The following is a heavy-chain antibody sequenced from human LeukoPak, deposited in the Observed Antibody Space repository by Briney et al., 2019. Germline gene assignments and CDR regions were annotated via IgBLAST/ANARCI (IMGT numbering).Heavy chain of an antibody. CDR1: GFTVSSYG. J-gene: IGHJ4*02. Sequence: GGSLRLSCAASGFTVSSYGMHWVRQAPGKGLVWVSRISRDGTTTTYADSVKGRFTISRDSAKNTLYLEMNSLRAEDTAVYFCARDGVGASHDYWGQGTLVTVSS. CDR3: ARDGVGASHDY. V-gene: IGHV3-74*01. CDR2: ISRDGTTT. D-gene: IGHD1-26*01.